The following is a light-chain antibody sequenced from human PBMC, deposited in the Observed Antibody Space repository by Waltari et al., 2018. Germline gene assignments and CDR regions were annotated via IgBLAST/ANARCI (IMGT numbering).Light chain of an antibody. V-gene: IGKV3-11*01. J-gene: IGKJ4*01. CDR1: QRVNDY. CDR3: QQRSNWPLT. CDR2: DAS. Sequence: EVVLTQSPATLSLSPGASATLSCRASQRVNDYLAWYQQKPGQAPRLLMYDASNRATGIPARFSGSGSGTDFTLTISSLESEDFAVYYCQQRSNWPLTFGGGTKVEIK.